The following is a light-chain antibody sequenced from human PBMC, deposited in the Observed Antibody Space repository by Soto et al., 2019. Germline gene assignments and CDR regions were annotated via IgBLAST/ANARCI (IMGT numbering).Light chain of an antibody. J-gene: IGKJ5*01. Sequence: ENVLTHSPGTLSLSPGEGATLSCRGNEGIISNFAWYQQKPGQDPRLLIYGESTSSTGIPARFSGSGSGTEFTLTIASLQSEDFAVYYCPQGYHWPISFGQGTRLEIK. CDR2: GES. CDR3: PQGYHWPIS. V-gene: IGKV3-15*01. CDR1: EGIISN.